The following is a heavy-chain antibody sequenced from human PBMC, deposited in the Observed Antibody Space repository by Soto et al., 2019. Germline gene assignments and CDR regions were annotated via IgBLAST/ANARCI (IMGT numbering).Heavy chain of an antibody. Sequence: NPSETLSLTCAVYGGSFSGYYWSWIRQPPGKGLEWIGEINHSGSTNYNPSLKSRVTISVDTSKNQFPLKLSSVTAADTAVYYCARGGYDFWSGYRTPYYFDYWGQGTLVTVSS. CDR1: GGSFSGYY. J-gene: IGHJ4*02. CDR2: INHSGST. D-gene: IGHD3-3*01. CDR3: ARGGYDFWSGYRTPYYFDY. V-gene: IGHV4-34*01.